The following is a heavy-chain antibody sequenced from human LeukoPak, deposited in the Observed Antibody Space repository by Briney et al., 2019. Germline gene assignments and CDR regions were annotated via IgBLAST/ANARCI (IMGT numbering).Heavy chain of an antibody. D-gene: IGHD4-11*01. CDR3: ASPLDYPEGRPYYYYGMDV. J-gene: IGHJ6*02. CDR1: GFTFSSYA. Sequence: PGGSLGLSCAASGFTFSSYAMSWVRQAPGKGLEWVSAISGSGGSTYYADSVKGRFTISRDNSKNTLYLQMNSLRAEDTAVYYCASPLDYPEGRPYYYYGMDVWGQGTTVTVSS. CDR2: ISGSGGST. V-gene: IGHV3-23*01.